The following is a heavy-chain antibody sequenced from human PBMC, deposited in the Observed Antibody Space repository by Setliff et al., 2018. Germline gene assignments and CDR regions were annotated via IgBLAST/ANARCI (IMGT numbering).Heavy chain of an antibody. CDR1: NFSLTSGFF. Sequence: NPSETRLTCTVSNFSLTSGFFWAWVRQPPGKGLEWIATVYHRGSTDYKPSLKSRATISVDTSKNQFSLKLTSMTAADTAVYFCAREGRSSTRGWYMDAWGKGTSVTVSS. CDR3: AREGRSSTRGWYMDA. V-gene: IGHV4-38-2*02. D-gene: IGHD2-2*01. J-gene: IGHJ6*03. CDR2: VYHRGST.